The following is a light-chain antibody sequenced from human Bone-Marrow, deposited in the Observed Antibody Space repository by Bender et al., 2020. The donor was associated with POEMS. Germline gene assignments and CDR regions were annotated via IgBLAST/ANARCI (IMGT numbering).Light chain of an antibody. CDR2: EVS. Sequence: QSALTQPRSVSGSRGQSVTISCTGSSRDVGGSDYVSWYQQHPGKAPKIVISEVSKRPSGVPDRFSGSKSGNTASLAVSGLQAEDEADYYCSSYAGDNNYVIFGGGTKLTVL. CDR3: SSYAGDNNYVI. V-gene: IGLV2-8*01. CDR1: SRDVGGSDY. J-gene: IGLJ2*01.